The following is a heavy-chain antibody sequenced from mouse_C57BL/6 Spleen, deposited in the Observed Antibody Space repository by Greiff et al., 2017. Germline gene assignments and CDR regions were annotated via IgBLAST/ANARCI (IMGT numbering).Heavy chain of an antibody. CDR1: GFNIKTTY. Sequence: VQLQQSVAELVRPGASVKLSCTASGFNIKTTYMHWVKQRPEQGLEWIGRIDPANGNTKYAPKFQGKATITSYTSSNTAYLQLSSLTSEYTAIYYCARTYGSRFCDYGGQGTTLTVSS. CDR3: ARTYGSRFCDY. J-gene: IGHJ2*01. CDR2: IDPANGNT. V-gene: IGHV14-3*01. D-gene: IGHD1-1*01.